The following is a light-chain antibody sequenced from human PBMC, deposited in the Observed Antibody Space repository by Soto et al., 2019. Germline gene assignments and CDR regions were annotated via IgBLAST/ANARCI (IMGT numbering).Light chain of an antibody. Sequence: EIVLTQSPGTLSLSPGERATISCRARQSVSSNYLAWYQQKPGQAPRLLIYGASSRATGIPDRFSGSGSGTDFALTISRLEPQDFAVYYCQHYGSSLSITFGQGTRLEIK. CDR1: QSVSSNY. CDR3: QHYGSSLSIT. CDR2: GAS. V-gene: IGKV3-20*01. J-gene: IGKJ5*01.